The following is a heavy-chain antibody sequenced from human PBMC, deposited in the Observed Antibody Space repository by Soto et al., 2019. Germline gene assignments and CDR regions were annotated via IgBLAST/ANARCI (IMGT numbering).Heavy chain of an antibody. CDR3: AADATAWQQMVPSDY. J-gene: IGHJ4*02. D-gene: IGHD2-8*01. Sequence: SVKVSYKASRLTFTSSAFQWVRQARGQRLEWIGWIAVGSGYTNYAQRFQDRVTLTRDMSTATTYMELSRLTSEDTAIYYCAADATAWQQMVPSDYWGQGTLVTVSS. CDR2: IAVGSGYT. CDR1: RLTFTSSA. V-gene: IGHV1-58*01.